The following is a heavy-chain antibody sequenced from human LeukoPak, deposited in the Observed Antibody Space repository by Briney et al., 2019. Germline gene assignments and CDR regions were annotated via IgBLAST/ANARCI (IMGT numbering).Heavy chain of an antibody. Sequence: GRSLRLSCAVSGFSFSGYGTHWVRQAPGKGLEWMAVISSDGSMQYYADSVVGRSTISRDSSSNTLFLQMNSLRAEDTAVYYCARDGGGWTYFDYWGQGSPVTVSS. CDR1: GFSFSGYG. CDR3: ARDGGGWTYFDY. V-gene: IGHV3-30*03. CDR2: ISSDGSMQ. D-gene: IGHD6-19*01. J-gene: IGHJ4*02.